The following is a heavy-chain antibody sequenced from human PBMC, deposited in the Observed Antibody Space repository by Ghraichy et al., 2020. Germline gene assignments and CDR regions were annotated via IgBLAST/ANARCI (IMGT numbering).Heavy chain of an antibody. Sequence: TLSLTCAVSGGSISSGGYSWSWIRQPPGKGLEWIGYIYHSGSTYYNPSLKSRVTISVDRSKNQFSLKLSSVTAADTAVYYCAREERWFDPWGQGTLVTVSS. D-gene: IGHD1-1*01. V-gene: IGHV4-30-2*01. CDR2: IYHSGST. J-gene: IGHJ5*02. CDR3: AREERWFDP. CDR1: GGSISSGGYS.